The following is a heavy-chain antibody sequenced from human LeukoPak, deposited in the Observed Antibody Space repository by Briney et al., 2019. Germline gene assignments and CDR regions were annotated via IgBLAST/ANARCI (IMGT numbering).Heavy chain of an antibody. Sequence: SETLSLTCTVSGGSISSYYWSWIRQPPGKGLEWTGYIYYSGSTNYNPPLKSRVTISVDTSKNQFSLKLSSVTAADAAVYYCASHCSSTSCGAFDIWGQGTMVTVSS. D-gene: IGHD2-2*01. J-gene: IGHJ3*02. CDR3: ASHCSSTSCGAFDI. CDR2: IYYSGST. CDR1: GGSISSYY. V-gene: IGHV4-59*01.